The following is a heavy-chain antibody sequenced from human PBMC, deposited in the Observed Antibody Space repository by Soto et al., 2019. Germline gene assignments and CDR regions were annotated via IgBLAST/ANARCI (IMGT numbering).Heavy chain of an antibody. V-gene: IGHV1-8*01. J-gene: IGHJ4*02. CDR3: ARGHIVGASSRSGY. CDR2: MNPNSGNT. CDR1: GYTFTSYD. Sequence: QVQLVQSGAEVKKPRASVKVSCKASGYTFTSYDINWVRQATGQGLEWMGWMNPNSGNTGYARKFQGRVTMTRNTSITTANMELSSRRSEDTVVYYFARGHIVGASSRSGYWGQGTLVTVSS. D-gene: IGHD1-26*01.